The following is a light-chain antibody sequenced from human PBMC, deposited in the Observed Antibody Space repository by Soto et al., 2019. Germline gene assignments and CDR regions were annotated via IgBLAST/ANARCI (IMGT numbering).Light chain of an antibody. CDR1: SSDVGGYNY. J-gene: IGLJ3*02. CDR3: TSFTSSSTWV. CDR2: EVS. Sequence: QSALTQPASASGSPGQSITISCTGTSSDVGGYNYVSWYQQHPGKAPKLMIYEVSNRPSGVSNRFSGSKSGNTASLAISGLQAEDEADYYSTSFTSSSTWVFGGGTKLTVL. V-gene: IGLV2-14*01.